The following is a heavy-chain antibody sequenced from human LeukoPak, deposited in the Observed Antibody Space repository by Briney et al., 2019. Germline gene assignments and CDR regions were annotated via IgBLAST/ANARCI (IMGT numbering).Heavy chain of an antibody. Sequence: SVKVSCKASGGTFSSYAISWVRQAPGQGLEWMGGIIPIFGTANYAQKFQGRVTITRDTSASTAYMELSSLRSEDTAVYYCARSDIVVVPAAITWFDPWGQGTLVTVSS. J-gene: IGHJ5*02. D-gene: IGHD2-2*01. CDR1: GGTFSSYA. CDR3: ARSDIVVVPAAITWFDP. V-gene: IGHV1-69*05. CDR2: IIPIFGTA.